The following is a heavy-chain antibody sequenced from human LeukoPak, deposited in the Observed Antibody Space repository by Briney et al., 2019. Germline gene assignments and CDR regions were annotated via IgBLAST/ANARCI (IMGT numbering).Heavy chain of an antibody. CDR3: ARGAPFSFVYGSGSYYNVGYYFDY. CDR2: INHSGST. CDR1: GESFSGYY. Sequence: PSETLSLTCAVYGESFSGYYWSWIRQPPGKGLEWIGEINHSGSTNYNPSPKSRVTISVDTSKNQFSLKLSSVTAADTAVYYCARGAPFSFVYGSGSYYNVGYYFDYWGQGTLVTVSS. V-gene: IGHV4-34*01. D-gene: IGHD3-10*01. J-gene: IGHJ4*02.